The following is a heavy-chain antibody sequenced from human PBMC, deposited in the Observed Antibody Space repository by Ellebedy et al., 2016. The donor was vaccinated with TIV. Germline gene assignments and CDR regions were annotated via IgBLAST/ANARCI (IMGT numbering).Heavy chain of an antibody. Sequence: MPSETLSLTCTVSGGSIRSYHWSWIRQPPGKGLEWIGYIYYSGSTSYNPSLKSRVTISVDTSKNQFSPKLTSVTAADTAVYYCARVPQLYNWFDPWGQGTRVTVSS. CDR3: ARVPQLYNWFDP. CDR1: GGSIRSYH. CDR2: IYYSGST. V-gene: IGHV4-59*01. J-gene: IGHJ5*02.